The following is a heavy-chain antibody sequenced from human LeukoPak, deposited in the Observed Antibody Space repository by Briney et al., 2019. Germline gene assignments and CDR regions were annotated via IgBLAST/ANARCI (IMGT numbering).Heavy chain of an antibody. J-gene: IGHJ4*02. CDR1: GASFSDSY. CDR2: INNSGST. V-gene: IGHV4-34*01. Sequence: TSETLSLTCAVYGASFSDSYWSWIRQSPEKGLEWIGEINNSGSTSYNPSLNSRVTISVDTSKNQFSLKLSSVTAADTAVYYCARDPYSSSWYYFDYWGQGTLVTVSS. D-gene: IGHD6-13*01. CDR3: ARDPYSSSWYYFDY.